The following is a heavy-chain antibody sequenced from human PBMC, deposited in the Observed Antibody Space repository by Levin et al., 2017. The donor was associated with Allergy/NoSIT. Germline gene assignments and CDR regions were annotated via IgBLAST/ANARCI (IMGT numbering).Heavy chain of an antibody. CDR3: GKDQAARGNGMDV. J-gene: IGHJ6*02. Sequence: PGESLKISCAASGFTFSTHAMNWVRQAPGKGLEWVSGTSGSGSDTNYADSVKGRFAVSRDNSKNMLYLQMTNLRAEDTAVYYCGKDQAARGNGMDVWGQGTTVTVSS. CDR2: TSGSGSDT. CDR1: GFTFSTHA. D-gene: IGHD2-15*01. V-gene: IGHV3-23*01.